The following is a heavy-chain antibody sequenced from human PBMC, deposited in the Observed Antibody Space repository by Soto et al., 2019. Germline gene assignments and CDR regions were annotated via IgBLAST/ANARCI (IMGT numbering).Heavy chain of an antibody. J-gene: IGHJ4*02. Sequence: QVQLQESGPGLVKPSETLSLTCTVSGGSISSYYWSWIRQPPGKGLEWIGYIFYSGSTNYNPSLXSXVXISXDTSKTQFSLKLSSVTAADTAVYYCARRYSSSFDYWGQGTLVTVSS. CDR1: GGSISSYY. V-gene: IGHV4-59*08. CDR3: ARRYSSSFDY. D-gene: IGHD6-13*01. CDR2: IFYSGST.